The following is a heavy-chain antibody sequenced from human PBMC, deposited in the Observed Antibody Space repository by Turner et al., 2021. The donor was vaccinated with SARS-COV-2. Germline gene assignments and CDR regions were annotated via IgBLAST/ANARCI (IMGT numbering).Heavy chain of an antibody. D-gene: IGHD6-13*01. Sequence: QVQLVESGGGVVQPGRSLRLSCSAPAFTFSSYSMHWVRQAPGKGLEWVAVISYDGSYKYYADSVKGRFTISRDNSKNTLYLQMNSLRAEDTAVYYCARARNYSSSWYGVDVPFDPWGQGTLVTVSS. V-gene: IGHV3-30-3*01. CDR1: AFTFSSYS. CDR3: ARARNYSSSWYGVDVPFDP. CDR2: ISYDGSYK. J-gene: IGHJ5*02.